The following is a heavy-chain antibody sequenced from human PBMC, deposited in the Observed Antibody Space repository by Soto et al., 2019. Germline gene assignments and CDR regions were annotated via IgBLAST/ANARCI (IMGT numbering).Heavy chain of an antibody. J-gene: IGHJ5*02. D-gene: IGHD6-19*01. CDR1: GFTFSDYA. Sequence: VQLVESGGGVVQPGRSLRLSCAASGFTFSDYAMHWVRQAPGKGLEWVAVVSHDGTNTHYADSVKGGFTISRDSSKNTVSLEMTSLRGEDTAVYFCAKGVRHGLVTSDLNHLGQGALVTVSS. CDR2: VSHDGTNT. V-gene: IGHV3-30*18. CDR3: AKGVRHGLVTSDLNH.